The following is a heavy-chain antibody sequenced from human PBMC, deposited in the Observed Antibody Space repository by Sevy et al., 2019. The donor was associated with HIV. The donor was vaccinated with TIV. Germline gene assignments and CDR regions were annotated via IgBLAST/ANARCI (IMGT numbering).Heavy chain of an antibody. CDR3: ITDPAYRGYDEEVINYYFYGMDV. D-gene: IGHD5-12*01. Sequence: GGSLRLSCTASGFTFSSAWMSWVRQAPGKGLEWVGRIKSEFDGGAIDYAAPVKGRFSISREDSKNTVYLQMNSLKTEETAVYYRITDPAYRGYDEEVINYYFYGMDVWGQGTTVTVSS. J-gene: IGHJ6*02. CDR1: GFTFSSAW. CDR2: IKSEFDGGAI. V-gene: IGHV3-15*01.